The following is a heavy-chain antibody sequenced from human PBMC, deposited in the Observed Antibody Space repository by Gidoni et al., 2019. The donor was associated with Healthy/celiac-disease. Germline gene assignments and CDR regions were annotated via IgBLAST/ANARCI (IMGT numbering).Heavy chain of an antibody. V-gene: IGHV3-23*01. Sequence: GLEWVSAISGSGGSTYYADSVKGRFTISRDNSKNTLYLQMNSLRAEDTAVYYCAKTLPLRPFDDYGDYGTPEDAFDIWGQGTMVTVSS. CDR3: AKTLPLRPFDDYGDYGTPEDAFDI. J-gene: IGHJ3*02. CDR2: ISGSGGST. D-gene: IGHD4-17*01.